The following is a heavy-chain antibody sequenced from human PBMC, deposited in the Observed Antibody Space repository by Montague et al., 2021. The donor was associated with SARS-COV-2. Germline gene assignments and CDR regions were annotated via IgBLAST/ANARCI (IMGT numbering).Heavy chain of an antibody. J-gene: IGHJ4*02. D-gene: IGHD1-26*01. CDR3: ARESGSFHDGGYFDY. CDR1: GLYFSYD. CDR2: IINDGSNE. V-gene: IGHV3-30*04. Sequence: SLRLSCAASGLYFSYDMLCVRQDPGKEVEWVAVIINDGSNEKYADYAKSRFTTSRDNYKSTLYLQVNSLRAEDTAAYYCARESGSFHDGGYFDYWGQGSLVTVSS.